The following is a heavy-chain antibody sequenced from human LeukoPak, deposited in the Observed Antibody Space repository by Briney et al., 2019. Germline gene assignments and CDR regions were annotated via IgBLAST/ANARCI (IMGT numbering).Heavy chain of an antibody. Sequence: GGSLRLSCAASGFTFSSYAMHWVRQAPGKGLEWVAVVSYDGSNKYYADSVKGRFTISRDNAKNSLYLQMNSLRIEDTASYYCAKALYNGKKYIGDLDVFDMWGQGTMVIVSS. J-gene: IGHJ3*02. CDR2: VSYDGSNK. CDR3: AKALYNGKKYIGDLDVFDM. CDR1: GFTFSSYA. V-gene: IGHV3-30*04. D-gene: IGHD1-26*01.